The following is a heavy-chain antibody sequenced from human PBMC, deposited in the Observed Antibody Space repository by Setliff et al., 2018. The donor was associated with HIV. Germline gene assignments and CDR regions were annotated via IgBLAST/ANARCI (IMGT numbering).Heavy chain of an antibody. D-gene: IGHD3-22*01. CDR2: INAGNGNT. V-gene: IGHV1-3*01. J-gene: IGHJ3*02. Sequence: GASVKVSCKASGYNFTNYAMHWVRQAPGQRLEWMGWINAGNGNTKYSQKFQGRVTITRDTSASTAYMELSSLRSEDTAVYYCATFFLNTMTSCPACPDAFDIWGQGTMVTVSS. CDR1: GYNFTNYA. CDR3: ATFFLNTMTSCPACPDAFDI.